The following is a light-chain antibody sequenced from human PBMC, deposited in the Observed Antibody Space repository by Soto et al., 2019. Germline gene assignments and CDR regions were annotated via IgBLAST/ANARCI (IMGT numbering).Light chain of an antibody. Sequence: DIVLTQSPGTLSLSPGERATLSCRASQSVSSSNLAWYQQNPGQAPWLLISGTSSRATGVPDRFSGSGSGTDFTLTISRLEPEDFAVYYCQQYGSSPNTFGQGTKLVFK. CDR2: GTS. V-gene: IGKV3-20*01. CDR1: QSVSSSN. CDR3: QQYGSSPNT. J-gene: IGKJ2*01.